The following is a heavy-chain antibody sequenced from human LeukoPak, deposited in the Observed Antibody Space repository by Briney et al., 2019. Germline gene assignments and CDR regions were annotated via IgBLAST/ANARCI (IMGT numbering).Heavy chain of an antibody. CDR1: GFTFSSYS. V-gene: IGHV3-21*01. Sequence: GGSLRLSCAASGFTFSSYSMNWVRQAPGKGLEWVSSISSSSSYIYYADSVKGRFTISRDNAKNSLYLQMNSLRAEDTAVYYCAKWSLAHDAFDIWGQGTMVTVSS. D-gene: IGHD2-15*01. J-gene: IGHJ3*02. CDR3: AKWSLAHDAFDI. CDR2: ISSSSSYI.